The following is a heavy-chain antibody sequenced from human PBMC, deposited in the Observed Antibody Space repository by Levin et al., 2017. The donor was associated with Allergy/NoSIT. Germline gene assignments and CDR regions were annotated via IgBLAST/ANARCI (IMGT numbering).Heavy chain of an antibody. CDR3: ARDRVIPATGGNYYDYGMDV. J-gene: IGHJ6*02. D-gene: IGHD2-2*01. Sequence: SQTLSLTCTVSGGSVRSGSHHWRWIRQPPGRGLEWIGCIHYSGSTKYNPSLKSRVTISVDTSKNQASLKLSSVTAADTAIYYCARDRVIPATGGNYYDYGMDVWGQGTTVTVSS. CDR1: GGSVRSGSHH. CDR2: IHYSGST. V-gene: IGHV4-61*01.